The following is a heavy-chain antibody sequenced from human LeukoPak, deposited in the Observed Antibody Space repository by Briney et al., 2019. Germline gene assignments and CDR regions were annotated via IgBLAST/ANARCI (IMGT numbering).Heavy chain of an antibody. J-gene: IGHJ4*02. Sequence: GGSLRLSCAASGLTFTAAGMHWVRQTPGKGLEWVASIWSDGSRRFYADSVKGRFTISRDDSKDTLYLEMDSLRAEDTAIYYCAKDKGTLYFDYWGQGALVTVSS. V-gene: IGHV3-30*02. CDR2: IWSDGSRR. CDR3: AKDKGTLYFDY. D-gene: IGHD1-1*01. CDR1: GLTFTAAG.